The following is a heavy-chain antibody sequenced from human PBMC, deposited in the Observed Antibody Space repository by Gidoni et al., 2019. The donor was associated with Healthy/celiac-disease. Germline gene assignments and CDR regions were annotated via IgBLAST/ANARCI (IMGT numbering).Heavy chain of an antibody. Sequence: QVQLQQWGAGLLKPAETLSLTCAVYGGSFSGAYWSWIRQPPGKGLEWIGEINHSGSTNYNPSLKSRVAISVDTSKNQFSLKLSSVTAAYTAVYYCARGIAGFGELQGYYYYYYMDVWGKGTTVTVSS. CDR1: GGSFSGAY. D-gene: IGHD3-10*01. J-gene: IGHJ6*03. V-gene: IGHV4-34*01. CDR3: ARGIAGFGELQGYYYYYYMDV. CDR2: INHSGST.